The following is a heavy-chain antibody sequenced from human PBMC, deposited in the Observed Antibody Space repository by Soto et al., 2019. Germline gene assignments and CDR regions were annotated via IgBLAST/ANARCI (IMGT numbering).Heavy chain of an antibody. D-gene: IGHD5-12*01. CDR2: ISSSGSTI. Sequence: GGSLRLSCAASGFTLSNYEMNWVRQGPGKGLEWVSYISSSGSTIYYADSVKGRFTISRDNAKNSLYLQMNSLRAEDTAVYYCAKEATNTTNFDYWAWEPWSPSPQ. CDR1: GFTLSNYE. CDR3: AKEATNTTNFDY. J-gene: IGHJ4*02. V-gene: IGHV3-48*03.